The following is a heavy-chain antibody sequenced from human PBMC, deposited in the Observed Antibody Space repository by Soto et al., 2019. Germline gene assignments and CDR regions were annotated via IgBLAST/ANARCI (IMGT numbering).Heavy chain of an antibody. D-gene: IGHD3-16*01. V-gene: IGHV4-59*01. CDR1: GGSISNYY. Sequence: SETLYRTCNVSGGSISNYYWTWIRQSPEKGLEWIGYMYYNGNINYNPSLKSRVTISIDTSKNQFSLTLKSVTAADTAVYYCSTGGNWLDPSGQGFLLTASS. J-gene: IGHJ5*02. CDR3: STGGNWLDP. CDR2: MYYNGNI.